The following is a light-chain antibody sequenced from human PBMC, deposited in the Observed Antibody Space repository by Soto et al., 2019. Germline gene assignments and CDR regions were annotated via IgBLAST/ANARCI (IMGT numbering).Light chain of an antibody. J-gene: IGKJ1*01. Sequence: DIQMTQSPSTLSASVGDRVTITCRASQTISSWLAWYQQKPGKAPKLLIYKASTLESGVPSRFSGSGSGTDFTLTVTSLQPEDCATYCGQQYSYHATFGQGTKVEI. CDR1: QTISSW. CDR2: KAS. V-gene: IGKV1-5*03. CDR3: QQYSYHAT.